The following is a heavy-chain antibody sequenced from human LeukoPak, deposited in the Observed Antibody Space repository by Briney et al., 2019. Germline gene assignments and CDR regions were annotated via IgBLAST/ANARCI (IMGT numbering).Heavy chain of an antibody. Sequence: ASEKVSCKASGYTFTGYYMHWVRQAPGQELEWMGWINPNSGGTNYAQKFQGRVTMTRDTSISTAYMELSRLRSDDTAVYYCARGVRYCSSTSCLIFRYWGQGTLVTVSS. CDR3: ARGVRYCSSTSCLIFRY. CDR1: GYTFTGYY. D-gene: IGHD2-2*01. J-gene: IGHJ4*02. V-gene: IGHV1-2*02. CDR2: INPNSGGT.